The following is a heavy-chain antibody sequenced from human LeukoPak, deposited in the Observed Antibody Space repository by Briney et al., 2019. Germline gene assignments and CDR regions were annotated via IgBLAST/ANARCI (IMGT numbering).Heavy chain of an antibody. Sequence: PSETLSLTCTVSGGSISNYYWIGMRQPPGKGLEWIGSLYNSGSTNYNPSLKSRLTISVDMSKNQVSLQLSSVTAADTAVYYCARGVTSPLDAFDIWGQGTTVTVSS. V-gene: IGHV4-59*01. CDR1: GGSISNYY. D-gene: IGHD1-26*01. CDR3: ARGVTSPLDAFDI. CDR2: LYNSGST. J-gene: IGHJ3*02.